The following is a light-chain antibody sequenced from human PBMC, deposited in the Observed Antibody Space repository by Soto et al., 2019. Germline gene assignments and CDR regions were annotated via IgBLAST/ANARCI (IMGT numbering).Light chain of an antibody. CDR3: SSYKSSRAYV. Sequence: QSALTQPASVSGSPGQSITISCTGTSSDVGGYNYVSWYQQQSGKAPKLMIHEVSNRPSGVSNRFSGSKSGNTASLTISGLQAEDEAHYYCSSYKSSRAYVFGIGTKVTVL. CDR1: SSDVGGYNY. J-gene: IGLJ1*01. CDR2: EVS. V-gene: IGLV2-14*01.